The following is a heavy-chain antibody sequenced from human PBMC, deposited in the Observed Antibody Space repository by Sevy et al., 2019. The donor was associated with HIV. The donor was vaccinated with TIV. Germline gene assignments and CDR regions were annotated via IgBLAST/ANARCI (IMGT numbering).Heavy chain of an antibody. CDR3: GRGIRKYCSSTSCLGNAFDI. Sequence: ASVKVSCKASGGTFSSYAISWVRQAPGQGLEWMGGIIPIFGTANYAQKFQGRVTITADESTSTAYMELSSLRSEDTAVYYCGRGIRKYCSSTSCLGNAFDIWGQGTMVTVSS. D-gene: IGHD2-2*01. CDR1: GGTFSSYA. V-gene: IGHV1-69*13. J-gene: IGHJ3*02. CDR2: IIPIFGTA.